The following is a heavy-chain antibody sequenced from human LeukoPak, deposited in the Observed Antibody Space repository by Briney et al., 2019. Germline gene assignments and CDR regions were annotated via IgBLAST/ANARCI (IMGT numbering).Heavy chain of an antibody. V-gene: IGHV4-59*08. CDR1: GASMSDYY. CDR2: IYYTGST. D-gene: IGHD3-9*01. CDR3: VRRVRYFGQNDY. J-gene: IGHJ4*02. Sequence: SETLSLTCTVSGASMSDYYWSWIRQPPGKGLEWIGYIYYTGSTNYNPSLKSRVTMSVDTSRNQISLKLSSVTAADSAVYYCVRRVRYFGQNDYWGQGTLVTVSS.